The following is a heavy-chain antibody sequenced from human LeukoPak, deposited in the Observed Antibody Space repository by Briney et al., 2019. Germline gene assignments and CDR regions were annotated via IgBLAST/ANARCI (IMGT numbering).Heavy chain of an antibody. CDR1: GGTFSKYT. CDR3: ARGFPGDYPSNDAFDI. J-gene: IGHJ3*02. CDR2: ITPLFGTA. V-gene: IGHV1-69*13. D-gene: IGHD5-12*01. Sequence: ASVKVSCKASGGTFSKYTISWVRQRPGQGLEWMGGITPLFGTANYAQKFQGRVTITADESASTAYMELSSLRSEDTAVYYCARGFPGDYPSNDAFDIWGQGTMVTVSS.